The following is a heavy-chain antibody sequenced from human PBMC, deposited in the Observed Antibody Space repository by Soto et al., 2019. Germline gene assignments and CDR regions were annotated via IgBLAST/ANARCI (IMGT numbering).Heavy chain of an antibody. Sequence: PGGSLRLSCAASGFTFSSYSMNWVRQAPGKGLEWVSSISSSSSYIYYADSVKVRFTISRDNAKNSLYLQMNSLRAEDTAVYYCARGALQGDYFDYWGQGTLVTVSS. CDR3: ARGALQGDYFDY. CDR2: ISSSSSYI. CDR1: GFTFSSYS. J-gene: IGHJ4*02. D-gene: IGHD3-16*01. V-gene: IGHV3-21*01.